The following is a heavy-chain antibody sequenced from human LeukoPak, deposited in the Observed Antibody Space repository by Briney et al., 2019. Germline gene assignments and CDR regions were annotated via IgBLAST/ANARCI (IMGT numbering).Heavy chain of an antibody. CDR3: AKDVPTAYIDY. V-gene: IGHV3-30*02. D-gene: IGHD2-2*01. CDR1: GFTFSNYG. Sequence: GGSLRLSCAASGFTFSNYGMHWVRQAPGKGLEWVAFVRYDETTKFYADSVKGRFTISRDNSKTTLYLQMNSLRAEDTAVYYCAKDVPTAYIDYWGQGTLVTVSS. CDR2: VRYDETTK. J-gene: IGHJ4*02.